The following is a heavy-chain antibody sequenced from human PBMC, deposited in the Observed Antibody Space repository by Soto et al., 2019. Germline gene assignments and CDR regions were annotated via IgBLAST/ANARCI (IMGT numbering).Heavy chain of an antibody. V-gene: IGHV3-74*01. CDR1: GFTFSSYW. CDR2: INSDGSST. D-gene: IGHD2-15*01. J-gene: IGHJ3*02. Sequence: GGSLRLSCAASGFTFSSYWMHWVRQAPGKGLVWVSRINSDGSSTSYADSVKGRFTISRDNAKNTLYLQMNSLRAEDTAVYYCARDKGYCSGGSCYNPGNDAFDIWGQGTMVTVSS. CDR3: ARDKGYCSGGSCYNPGNDAFDI.